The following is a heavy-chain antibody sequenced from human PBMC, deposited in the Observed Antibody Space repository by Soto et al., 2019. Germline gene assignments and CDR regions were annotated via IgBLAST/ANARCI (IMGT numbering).Heavy chain of an antibody. J-gene: IGHJ3*02. CDR3: ATDLDWNSRRDAFDI. Sequence: GASVKVSCKVSGYTLTELSMHWVRQAPGKGLEWMGGFDPEDGETIYAQKFQGRVTMTEDTSTDTAYMELSSLRSEDTAVYYCATDLDWNSRRDAFDIWGQGTMVTVSS. CDR1: GYTLTELS. D-gene: IGHD1-7*01. CDR2: FDPEDGET. V-gene: IGHV1-24*01.